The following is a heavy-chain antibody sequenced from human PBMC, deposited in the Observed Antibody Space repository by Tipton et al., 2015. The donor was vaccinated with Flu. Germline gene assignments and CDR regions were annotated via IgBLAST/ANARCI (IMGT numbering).Heavy chain of an antibody. V-gene: IGHV4-39*01. CDR1: GGSISSSSYY. CDR3: ASKTYYYDSSGYFTHNDAFDI. J-gene: IGHJ3*02. CDR2: IYYSGST. D-gene: IGHD3-22*01. Sequence: TLSLTCTVSGGSISSSSYYWGWIRQPPGKGLEWIGSIYYSGSTYYNPSLKSRVTISVDTSKNQFSLKLSSVTAADTAVYYCASKTYYYDSSGYFTHNDAFDIWGQGTMVTVSS.